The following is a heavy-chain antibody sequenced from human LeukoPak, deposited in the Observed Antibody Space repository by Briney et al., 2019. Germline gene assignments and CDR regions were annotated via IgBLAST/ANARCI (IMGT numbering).Heavy chain of an antibody. CDR1: GFSLSAYW. CDR2: IKKDGSEK. J-gene: IGHJ6*03. V-gene: IGHV3-7*01. D-gene: IGHD3-10*01. CDR3: ARVEGGARLWFRELSPYYYMDV. Sequence: GGSLRLSCAASGFSLSAYWMSWVRQAPGKGLEWVAHIKKDGSEKYYVDSVRGRFTISRDNAKNALYLQMNSLRVEDTAVYYCARVEGGARLWFRELSPYYYMDVWGKGTTVTVSS.